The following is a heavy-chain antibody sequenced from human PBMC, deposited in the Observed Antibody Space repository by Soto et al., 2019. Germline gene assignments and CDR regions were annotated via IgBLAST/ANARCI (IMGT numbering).Heavy chain of an antibody. D-gene: IGHD6-13*01. CDR1: GFTFSSYD. Sequence: LRLSCAASGFTFSSYDMHWVRQATGKGLEWVSAIGTAGDTYYPGSVKGRFTISRDNAKNSLYLQMNSLRAGDTAVYYCARGVAAAGSAYYYYYGMDVWGQGTTVTVSS. CDR2: IGTAGDT. CDR3: ARGVAAAGSAYYYYYGMDV. J-gene: IGHJ6*02. V-gene: IGHV3-13*01.